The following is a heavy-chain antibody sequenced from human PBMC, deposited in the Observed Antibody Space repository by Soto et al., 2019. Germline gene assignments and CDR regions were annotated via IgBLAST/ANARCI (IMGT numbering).Heavy chain of an antibody. CDR3: AASIFYYGMDV. CDR1: GYTFTNYW. J-gene: IGHJ6*02. Sequence: PGESLKISCKGSGYTFTNYWIGWVRQMPGKGLEWMGIIYPGDSDTKYNPSFQGQVTISADKSITTTYLQWSSLKASDTAIYYCAASIFYYGMDVWGQGATVTVSS. CDR2: IYPGDSDT. V-gene: IGHV5-51*01.